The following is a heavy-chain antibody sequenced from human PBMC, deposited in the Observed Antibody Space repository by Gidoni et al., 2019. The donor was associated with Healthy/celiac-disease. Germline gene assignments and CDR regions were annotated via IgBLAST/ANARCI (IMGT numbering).Heavy chain of an antibody. CDR2: INPNSGGT. J-gene: IGHJ4*02. V-gene: IGHV1-2*02. CDR3: ATESGGEQWPDFDY. D-gene: IGHD6-19*01. Sequence: QVQLVQSGAAVKKPGASVKVSCKASGYPFTGYYMHWVRQAPGQGLEWMGWINPNSGGTNYAQKFQGRVTMTRDTSISTAYMELSRLRSDDTAVYYCATESGGEQWPDFDYWGQGTLVTVSS. CDR1: GYPFTGYY.